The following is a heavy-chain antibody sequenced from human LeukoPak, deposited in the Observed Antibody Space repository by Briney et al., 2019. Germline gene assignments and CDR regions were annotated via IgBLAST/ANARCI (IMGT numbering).Heavy chain of an antibody. CDR1: GGSFSGYY. J-gene: IGHJ2*01. Sequence: SETLSLTCAVYGGSFSGYYWSWIRQPPGKGLEWIGEINHSGSTNYNPSLKSRVTISVDTSNNQFSLKLSSVTAADTAVYYCARQGYCSSTSCYRYFDLWGRGTLVTVSS. V-gene: IGHV4-34*01. CDR3: ARQGYCSSTSCYRYFDL. CDR2: INHSGST. D-gene: IGHD2-2*01.